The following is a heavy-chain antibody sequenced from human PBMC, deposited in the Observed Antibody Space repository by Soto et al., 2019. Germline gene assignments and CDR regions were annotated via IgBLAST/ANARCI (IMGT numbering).Heavy chain of an antibody. CDR1: GFTVSSNY. CDR3: ARDSNYVGAFDI. V-gene: IGHV3-66*01. CDR2: IYSGGST. Sequence: GGSLRLSCAASGFTVSSNYMSWVRQAPGKGLEWVSVIYSGGSTYYADSEKGRFTISRDNSKNTLYLQMNSQKAEDTALYYCARDSNYVGAFDIWGQGTMVTVSS. D-gene: IGHD4-4*01. J-gene: IGHJ3*02.